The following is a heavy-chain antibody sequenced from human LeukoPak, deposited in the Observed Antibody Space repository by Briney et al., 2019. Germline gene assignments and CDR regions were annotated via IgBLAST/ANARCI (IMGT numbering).Heavy chain of an antibody. CDR1: GYTFTGYY. D-gene: IGHD3-9*01. V-gene: IGHV1-2*02. Sequence: ASVKVSCKASGYTFTGYYMHWVRQAPGQGLEWMGWINPNSGGTNYAQKFQGRVTMTRDTSISTAYMELSRLRSDDTAVYYCARGDYDILTGYYKPEGNYYYYYMDVWGKGTTVTISS. CDR3: ARGDYDILTGYYKPEGNYYYYYMDV. J-gene: IGHJ6*03. CDR2: INPNSGGT.